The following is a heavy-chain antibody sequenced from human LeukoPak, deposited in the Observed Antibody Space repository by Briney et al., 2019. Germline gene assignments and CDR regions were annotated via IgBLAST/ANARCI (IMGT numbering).Heavy chain of an antibody. Sequence: PGGSLRLSCSASGFIFSTYWMNWVRQAPGKGLEWVANIKEDRSEKDYADSVKGRFTISRDNAKNSVFLQMNSLRDEDTAVYYCARGLNTSPGVDYWGQGTLVTVSS. J-gene: IGHJ4*02. CDR3: ARGLNTSPGVDY. CDR2: IKEDRSEK. CDR1: GFIFSTYW. V-gene: IGHV3-7*01. D-gene: IGHD1/OR15-1a*01.